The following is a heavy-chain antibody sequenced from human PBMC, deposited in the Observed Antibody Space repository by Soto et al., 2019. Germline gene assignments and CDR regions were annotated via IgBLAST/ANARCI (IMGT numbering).Heavy chain of an antibody. J-gene: IGHJ6*02. V-gene: IGHV4-34*01. CDR2: INQSGST. Sequence: PSETLARTCAGCRGAWSGYYWSWSRQPPGKGLEWSGEINQSGSTDYNPSITRGVTISVDTYKNQLSLKLSSVTAADTAVYYCAIGRGGSSSWKRYGMDVWGQGATLT. CDR3: AIGRGGSSSWKRYGMDV. CDR1: RGAWSGYY. D-gene: IGHD6-13*01.